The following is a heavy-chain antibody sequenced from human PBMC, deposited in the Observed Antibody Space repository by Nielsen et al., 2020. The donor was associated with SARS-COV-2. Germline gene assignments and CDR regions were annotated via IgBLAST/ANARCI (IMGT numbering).Heavy chain of an antibody. CDR1: GFTFSSYG. J-gene: IGHJ3*02. CDR3: ARGYYDILYAFDI. Sequence: GGSLRLSCAASGFTFSSYGMHWVRQAPGKGLEWVAVIWYDGSNKYYADSVKGRFTISRDNSKNTLYLQMNSLRAEDTTVYYCARGYYDILYAFDIWGQGTMVTVSS. D-gene: IGHD3-9*01. CDR2: IWYDGSNK. V-gene: IGHV3-33*01.